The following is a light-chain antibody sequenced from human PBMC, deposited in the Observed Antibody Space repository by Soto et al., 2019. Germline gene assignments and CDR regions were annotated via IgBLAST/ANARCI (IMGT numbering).Light chain of an antibody. CDR2: DDN. CDR3: GTWDTSLPACV. CDR1: ASNIGNNS. J-gene: IGLJ1*01. V-gene: IGLV1-51*01. Sequence: QSVLTQPPSVSAAPGQRVTISCSGSASNIGNNSVSWYQQLPGAAPKLLIYDDNNRPSGMPDRFSGSKSGTSATLGITGLQTGDEADYYCGTWDTSLPACVFGPGTKVTVL.